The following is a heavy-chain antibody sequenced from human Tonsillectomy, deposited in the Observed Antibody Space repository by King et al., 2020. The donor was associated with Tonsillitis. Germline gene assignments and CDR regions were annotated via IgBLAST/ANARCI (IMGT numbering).Heavy chain of an antibody. CDR1: GFTFSSYD. CDR3: ARDPSTDAFDI. Sequence: QLVQSGGGVVQPGRSLRLSCAASGFTFSSYDMHWVRQAPGKGLECVAVIGYDGTKEYYADSGKGRFTISRDNSKNTLYLQMNSLRAEDTALYYCARDPSTDAFDIWGQGTMVTVSS. V-gene: IGHV3-33*08. CDR2: IGYDGTKE. J-gene: IGHJ3*02.